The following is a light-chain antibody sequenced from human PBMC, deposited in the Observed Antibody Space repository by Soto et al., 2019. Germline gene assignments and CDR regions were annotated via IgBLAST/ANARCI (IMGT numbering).Light chain of an antibody. CDR1: SSDVGDYNY. V-gene: IGLV2-14*03. J-gene: IGLJ2*01. Sequence: QSVLTQPASVSGSPGQSITISCTGTSSDVGDYNYVSWYQHHPGKAPKLMIYDVSNRPSGVSNRFSGSKSGNTASLTISGRQAEDEGDYYCSSYTRTNFVVFGGGTKLTVL. CDR3: SSYTRTNFVV. CDR2: DVS.